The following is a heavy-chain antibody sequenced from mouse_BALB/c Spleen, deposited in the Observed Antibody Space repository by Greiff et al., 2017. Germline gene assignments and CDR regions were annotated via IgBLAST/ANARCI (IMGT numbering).Heavy chain of an antibody. D-gene: IGHD4-1*01. Sequence: VQLKQSGAELVRSGASVKLSCTASGFNIKDYYMYWVKQRPEQGLEWIGWIDPENGDTEYAPKFQGKATMTADTSSNTAYLQLSSLTSEDTAVYYCNALGNYAMDYWGQGTSVTVSS. J-gene: IGHJ4*01. CDR2: IDPENGDT. V-gene: IGHV14-4*02. CDR3: NALGNYAMDY. CDR1: GFNIKDYY.